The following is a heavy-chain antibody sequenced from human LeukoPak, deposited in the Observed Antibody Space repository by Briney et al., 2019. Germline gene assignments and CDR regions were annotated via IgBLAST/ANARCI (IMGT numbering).Heavy chain of an antibody. D-gene: IGHD5-18*01. CDR3: ATALDTAMAYDGFNI. J-gene: IGHJ3*02. V-gene: IGHV3-49*04. CDR2: IRSKAYGGTT. CDR1: GFTFGDYA. Sequence: GGSLRLSCTASGFTFGDYAMSWVRQAPGKGLEWVGFIRSKAYGGTTEYAASVKGRFTISRDNAKNTLYLQMNSLRAEDTAVYYYATALDTAMAYDGFNIWGQGTMVTVSS.